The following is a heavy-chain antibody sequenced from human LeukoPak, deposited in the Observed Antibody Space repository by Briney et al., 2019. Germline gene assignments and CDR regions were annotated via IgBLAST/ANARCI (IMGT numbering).Heavy chain of an antibody. Sequence: GASVKVSCKASGYTFTGYYMHWVRQAPGQGLEWMGWINPNSGGTNYAQKFQGRVTMTRDTSISTAYMELSRLRSDDTAVYYCARVQSPWFGETEPPVFDYWGQGTLVTVSS. J-gene: IGHJ4*02. D-gene: IGHD3-10*01. CDR2: INPNSGGT. CDR3: ARVQSPWFGETEPPVFDY. CDR1: GYTFTGYY. V-gene: IGHV1-2*02.